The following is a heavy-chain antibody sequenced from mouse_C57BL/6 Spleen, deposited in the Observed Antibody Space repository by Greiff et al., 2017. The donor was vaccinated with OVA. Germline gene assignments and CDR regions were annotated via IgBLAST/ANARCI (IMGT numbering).Heavy chain of an antibody. J-gene: IGHJ2*01. V-gene: IGHV5-17*01. D-gene: IGHD1-1*01. CDR3: ARVITTVEGYFDY. CDR2: ISSGSSTI. Sequence: EVMLVESGGGLVKPGGSLKLSCAASGFTFSDYGMHWVRQAPEKGLEWVAYISSGSSTIYYADTVKGRVTISRDNAKNTLFLQMTSLRSEGTAMYYCARVITTVEGYFDYWGQGTTLTVSS. CDR1: GFTFSDYG.